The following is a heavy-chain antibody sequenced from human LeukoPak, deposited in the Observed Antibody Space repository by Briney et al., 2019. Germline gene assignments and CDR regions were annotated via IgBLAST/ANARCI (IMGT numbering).Heavy chain of an antibody. CDR1: GGSISSSSYF. CDR3: ARQLSIAVAGTVAFDI. D-gene: IGHD6-19*01. V-gene: IGHV4-39*01. Sequence: SSETPSLTCTVSGGSISSSSYFWGWIRQPPGKGLEWIGSIYYSGSTYYNPSLKSRVTISVDTSKNQFSLKLSSVTAADTAVYYCARQLSIAVAGTVAFDIWGQGTMVTVSS. CDR2: IYYSGST. J-gene: IGHJ3*02.